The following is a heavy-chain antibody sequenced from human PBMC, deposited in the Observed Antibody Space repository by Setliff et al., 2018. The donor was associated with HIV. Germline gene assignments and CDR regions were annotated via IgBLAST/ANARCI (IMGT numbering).Heavy chain of an antibody. CDR2: IWFDGTKK. CDR3: ARVFKEGSGWPFDY. Sequence: GGSLRLSCAGSGFPFSHYNVHWVRQAPGKGLEWLAVIWFDGTKKYYGGGNTDYADSVKGRFTISRDNSKNTLYLQMNSLRAEDTAMYYCARVFKEGSGWPFDYWGQGTLVTVSS. J-gene: IGHJ4*02. CDR1: GFPFSHYN. D-gene: IGHD6-19*01. V-gene: IGHV3-33*01.